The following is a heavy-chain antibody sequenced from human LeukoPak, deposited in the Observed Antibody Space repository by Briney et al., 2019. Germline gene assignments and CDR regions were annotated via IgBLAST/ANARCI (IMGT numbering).Heavy chain of an antibody. D-gene: IGHD2-2*01. J-gene: IGHJ3*02. CDR2: ISGDERSI. CDR1: GFTFSSYA. Sequence: GGSLRLSCAASGFTFSSYAMSWVRQAPGKGLEWVSRISGDERSISYADSVQGRFTISRDNAKNTLYLQMNSLRAEETAVYYCAREYCSTTSCSNHDAFDIWGQGTMVTVSS. CDR3: AREYCSTTSCSNHDAFDI. V-gene: IGHV3-74*01.